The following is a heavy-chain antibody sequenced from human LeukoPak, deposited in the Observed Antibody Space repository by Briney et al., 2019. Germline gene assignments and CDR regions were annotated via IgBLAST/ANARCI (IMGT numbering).Heavy chain of an antibody. Sequence: ASVKVSCKASGYTFTGYYMHWVRQAPGQGPGWMGWISAYNGNTNYAQKLQGRVTMTTDTSTSTAYMELRSLRSDDTAVYYCARTYRGTTDYWGQGTLLTVSS. CDR1: GYTFTGYY. J-gene: IGHJ4*02. D-gene: IGHD1-7*01. CDR3: ARTYRGTTDY. V-gene: IGHV1-18*04. CDR2: ISAYNGNT.